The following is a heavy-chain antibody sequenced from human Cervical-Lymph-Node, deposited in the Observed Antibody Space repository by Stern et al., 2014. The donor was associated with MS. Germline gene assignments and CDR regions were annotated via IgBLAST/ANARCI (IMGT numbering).Heavy chain of an antibody. V-gene: IGHV1-69*09. CDR1: GGTFSSYA. CDR3: ASSIVNIVAAYYFDY. D-gene: IGHD5-12*01. CDR2: IIPILGIA. J-gene: IGHJ4*02. Sequence: QVQLVESGAEVKKPGSSVKVSCKASGGTFSSYAISWVRQAPGQGLEWMGRIIPILGIANYAQKFQGRVTITADKSTSTAYMELSSLRSEDTAVYYCASSIVNIVAAYYFDYWGQGTLVTVSS.